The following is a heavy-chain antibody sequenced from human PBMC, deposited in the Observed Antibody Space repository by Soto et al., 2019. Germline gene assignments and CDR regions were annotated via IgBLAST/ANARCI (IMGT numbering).Heavy chain of an antibody. Sequence: ASVKVSCKASGYTFSDYYIHWVRQAPGQGLEWMGWINPNSGGTKYAPKFQGGVTMTRDTSITTAYMELSRLRSGDTAVYYCAREPATAKPEGVDFWGQGTMVTVYS. J-gene: IGHJ4*02. V-gene: IGHV1-2*02. CDR1: GYTFSDYY. CDR3: AREPATAKPEGVDF. D-gene: IGHD1-1*01. CDR2: INPNSGGT.